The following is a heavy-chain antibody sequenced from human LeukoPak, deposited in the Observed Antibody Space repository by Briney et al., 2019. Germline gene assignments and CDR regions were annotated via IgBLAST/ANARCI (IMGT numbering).Heavy chain of an antibody. CDR2: IIPIFGTA. CDR1: GGTFSSYA. V-gene: IGHV1-69*05. Sequence: SVKVSCKASGGTFSSYAISWVGQAPGRGLEWMGRIIPIFGTANYAQKFQGRVTITTDESTSTAYMELSSLRSEDTAVYYCARVAYYYDSSGYYYDFDYWGQGTLVTVSS. D-gene: IGHD3-22*01. CDR3: ARVAYYYDSSGYYYDFDY. J-gene: IGHJ4*02.